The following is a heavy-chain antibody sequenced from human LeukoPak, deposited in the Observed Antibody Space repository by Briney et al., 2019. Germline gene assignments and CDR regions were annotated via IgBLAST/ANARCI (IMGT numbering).Heavy chain of an antibody. D-gene: IGHD3-22*01. J-gene: IGHJ4*02. CDR1: GGSISSGGYS. CDR3: AKDRDYYDSSGYFDY. V-gene: IGHV3-23*01. CDR2: ISGSGGST. Sequence: LSLTCAVSGGSISSGGYSWSWIRQPPGKGLEWVSAISGSGGSTYYADSVKGRFTISRDNSKNTLYLQMNSLRAEDTAVYYCAKDRDYYDSSGYFDYWGQGTLVTVSS.